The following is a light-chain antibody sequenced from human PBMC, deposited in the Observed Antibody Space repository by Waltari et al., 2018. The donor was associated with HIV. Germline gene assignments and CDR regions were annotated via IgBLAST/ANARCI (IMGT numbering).Light chain of an antibody. J-gene: IGKJ2*01. CDR1: EGVSKF. CDR3: QQYSLFPFT. V-gene: IGKV1D-8*01. CDR2: GGS. Sequence: TQSPSFAASVGDRVTIHCQTSEGVSKFVAWYQLKAGTAPILLIYGGSVLQSGVPSRFNGSGSGTDFALTSACLQSEDFATYYCQQYSLFPFTFGQGT.